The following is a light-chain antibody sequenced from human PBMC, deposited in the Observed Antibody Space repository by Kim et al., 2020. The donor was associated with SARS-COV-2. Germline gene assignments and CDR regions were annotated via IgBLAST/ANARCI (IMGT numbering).Light chain of an antibody. CDR2: DNN. J-gene: IGLJ3*02. CDR3: GTWDSSLSGLV. CDR1: SSNIRNKY. Sequence: GQKVAISCSGSSSNIRNKYVSWYQQLPGTAPKLLIYDNNKRPSGIPDRFSGSKSGTSATLGITGLQTGDEADYYCGTWDSSLSGLVFGGGTKVTVL. V-gene: IGLV1-51*01.